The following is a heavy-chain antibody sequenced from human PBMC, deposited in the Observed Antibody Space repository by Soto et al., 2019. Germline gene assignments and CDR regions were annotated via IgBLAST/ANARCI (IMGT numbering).Heavy chain of an antibody. CDR2: ISAYNGNT. J-gene: IGHJ5*02. CDR1: GYTFTSYG. V-gene: IGHV1-18*01. D-gene: IGHD3-10*01. Sequence: QVQLVQSGAEVKKPGASVKVSCKASGYTFTSYGISWVRQAPGQGLEWMGWISAYNGNTNYAQKLQGRVTMTTDTSTSTACMELRSLRSDDTAVYYCARDPERITMVRGVIVWFDPWGQGTLVTVSS. CDR3: ARDPERITMVRGVIVWFDP.